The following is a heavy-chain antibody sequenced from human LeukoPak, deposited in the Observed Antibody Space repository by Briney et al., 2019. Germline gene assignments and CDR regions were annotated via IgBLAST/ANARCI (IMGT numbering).Heavy chain of an antibody. D-gene: IGHD5-24*01. CDR3: ARIGRDGFHSTNFDL. Sequence: SETLSLTCTVSGGSMSLYYWSWIRQSPRKGLEWIGYVYYTGTPTKYNPSLKSRVTISVDTSKNHFSLKLSFVTAADTAVYYCARIGRDGFHSTNFDLWSQGTLVTVSS. V-gene: IGHV4-59*08. J-gene: IGHJ4*02. CDR2: VYYTGTPT. CDR1: GGSMSLYY.